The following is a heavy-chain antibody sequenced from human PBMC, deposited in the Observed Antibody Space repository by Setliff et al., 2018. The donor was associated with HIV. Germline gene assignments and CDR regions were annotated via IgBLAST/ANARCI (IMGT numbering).Heavy chain of an antibody. CDR3: VRKYAKGKNIAVVTARDRAFDI. CDR1: GYTFTSYG. Sequence: ASVKVSCKASGYTFTSYGISWVRQAPGQGLEWMGWISAYNGNTNYAQKFEGRVTMTRNTSIITAYMELSSLRFEDTAMYYCVRKYAKGKNIAVVTARDRAFDIWGQGTMVTV. CDR2: ISAYNGNT. V-gene: IGHV1-18*01. D-gene: IGHD2-21*02. J-gene: IGHJ3*02.